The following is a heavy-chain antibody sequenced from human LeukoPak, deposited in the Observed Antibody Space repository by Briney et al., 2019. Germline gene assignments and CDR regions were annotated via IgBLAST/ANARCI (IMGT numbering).Heavy chain of an antibody. J-gene: IGHJ4*02. CDR2: IYNSGST. CDR3: ARGRGKKARGYYFDY. V-gene: IGHV4-31*03. Sequence: SQTLSLTCTVSGASISSGTYYWSWIRQHPGKGLEWIGYIYNSGSTNYNPSLKSRVTISVDTSKNQFSLKLSSVTAADTAVYYCARGRGKKARGYYFDYWGQGTLVTVSS. CDR1: GASISSGTYY.